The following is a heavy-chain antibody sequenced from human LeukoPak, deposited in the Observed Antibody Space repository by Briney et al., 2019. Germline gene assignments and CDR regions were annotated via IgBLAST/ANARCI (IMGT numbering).Heavy chain of an antibody. CDR3: TKDRRITVM. J-gene: IGHJ4*02. V-gene: IGHV3-23*01. Sequence: GGSLRLSCAASGFTFSTYAMSWVRQAPGKGLEWVSGISEGVGSTYYADSVKGRFTISRDNSKNTLYLQMNSLRAEDTAVYYCTKDRRITVMGGQGTLVTVSS. CDR1: GFTFSTYA. D-gene: IGHD3-22*01. CDR2: ISEGVGST.